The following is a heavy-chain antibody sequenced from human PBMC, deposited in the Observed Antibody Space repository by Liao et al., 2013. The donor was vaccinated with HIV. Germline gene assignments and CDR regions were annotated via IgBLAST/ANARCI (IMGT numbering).Heavy chain of an antibody. Sequence: QVQLQESGPGLVKPSETLSLTCTLSGGSITSYYWNWIRQPAGKGLEWIGRIYSSGTTDYNPSLKSRVTMSVDTSKKQFSLKLTSVTAADTAIYYCARGYSSSWTNWFDPWGQGILVTVSS. J-gene: IGHJ5*02. CDR2: IYSSGTT. CDR3: ARGYSSSWTNWFDP. D-gene: IGHD6-13*01. CDR1: GGSITSYY. V-gene: IGHV4-4*07.